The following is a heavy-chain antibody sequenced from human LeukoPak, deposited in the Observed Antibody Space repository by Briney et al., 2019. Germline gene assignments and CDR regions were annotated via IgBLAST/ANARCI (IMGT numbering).Heavy chain of an antibody. Sequence: SGGSLRLSCAVSGFTVRSNYMSWVRQAPGKGLEWVSVIYSGGSTYYADSVKGRFTISRHNSKNTLYLQMNSLRAEDTAVYYCASVTMVRGAGAFDIWGQGTMVTVSS. CDR2: IYSGGST. D-gene: IGHD3-10*01. CDR3: ASVTMVRGAGAFDI. J-gene: IGHJ3*02. CDR1: GFTVRSNY. V-gene: IGHV3-53*04.